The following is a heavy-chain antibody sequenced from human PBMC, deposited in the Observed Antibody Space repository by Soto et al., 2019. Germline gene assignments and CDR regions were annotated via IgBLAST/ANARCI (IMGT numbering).Heavy chain of an antibody. CDR2: INAYNGHT. CDR3: ARAMAPVHSDQ. J-gene: IGHJ4*02. V-gene: IGHV1-18*01. Sequence: QVQLVQSAAAVKQPGASVKVSCKASGYTFNNYGITWVRQAPGQGLEWMAWINAYNGHTNYAQKFQDRVAMTTDTSTRTVYMELRSLRSDDTAVIYCARAMAPVHSDQWGQGTLVTVSS. CDR1: GYTFNNYG.